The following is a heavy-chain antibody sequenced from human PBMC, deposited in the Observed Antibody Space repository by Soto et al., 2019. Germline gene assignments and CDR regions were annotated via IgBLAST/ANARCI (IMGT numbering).Heavy chain of an antibody. CDR3: ARHTDCGSGSSCLGSDNMDTDAFDI. CDR1: GGSISSDIHY. V-gene: IGHV4-39*01. Sequence: QLQLQESGPGLVKPSETLSLTCTVSGGSISSDIHYWGWIRQPPGKGLEWIGTIYYSGNTYYNPSLRSRVTISMDSSTNQFSLRLTSVTAADTAVYYCARHTDCGSGSSCLGSDNMDTDAFDIWGQGTMVTVS. D-gene: IGHD3-10*01. J-gene: IGHJ3*02. CDR2: IYYSGNT.